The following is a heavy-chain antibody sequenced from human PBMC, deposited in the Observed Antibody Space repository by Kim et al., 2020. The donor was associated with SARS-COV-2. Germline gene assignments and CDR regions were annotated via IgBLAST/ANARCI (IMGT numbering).Heavy chain of an antibody. V-gene: IGHV3-23*01. D-gene: IGHD3-3*01. CDR2: ISGSGGST. CDR3: AKDPHYDFCNDYYFNY. Sequence: GGSLRLSCAASGFSFSSYAMSWVRQAPGKGLEWVSTISGSGGSTYYADSVKGRFTISRDNAKNTLYLQMNSLRAEDTAVYYCAKDPHYDFCNDYYFNYWGQGTLVTVSS. J-gene: IGHJ4*01. CDR1: GFSFSSYA.